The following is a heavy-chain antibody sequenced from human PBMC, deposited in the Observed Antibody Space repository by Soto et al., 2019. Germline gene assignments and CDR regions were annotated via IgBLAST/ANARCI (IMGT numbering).Heavy chain of an antibody. D-gene: IGHD6-13*01. CDR2: IKQDGSEK. J-gene: IGHJ4*02. CDR3: ARERAAAGSGFDY. Sequence: GGSLRLSCAASGFTFSSYWMSWVRQAPGKGLEWVANIKQDGSEKYYVDSVKGRFTISRDNAKNSLYLQMNSLRAEDTAVYYCARERAAAGSGFDYWGQGTLVTVSS. CDR1: GFTFSSYW. V-gene: IGHV3-7*01.